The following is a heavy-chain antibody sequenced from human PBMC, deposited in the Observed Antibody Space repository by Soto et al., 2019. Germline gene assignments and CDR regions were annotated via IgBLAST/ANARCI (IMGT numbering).Heavy chain of an antibody. J-gene: IGHJ6*02. Sequence: ASVKVSCEASGGTFSSYAISWVRQAPGQGLEWMGGIIPIFGTANYAQKFQGRVTITADESTSTAYMELSSLRSEDTAVYYCAVPGGHRRLIDYYYYGMDVWGQGTTVTVSS. CDR3: AVPGGHRRLIDYYYYGMDV. D-gene: IGHD2-2*01. V-gene: IGHV1-69*13. CDR1: GGTFSSYA. CDR2: IIPIFGTA.